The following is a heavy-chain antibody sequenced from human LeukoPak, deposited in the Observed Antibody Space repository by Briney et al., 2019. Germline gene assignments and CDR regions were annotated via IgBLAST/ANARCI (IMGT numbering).Heavy chain of an antibody. D-gene: IGHD3-22*01. CDR3: ARDRIRFTMIVVDPGY. CDR1: GYTFTGYY. Sequence: ASVKVSCKASGYTFTGYYMHWVRQAPGQGLEWMGWINPNSGGTNYAQKFQGRVTMTRDTSISTAYMELSRLRSDDTAVYYCARDRIRFTMIVVDPGYWGQGTLVTVSS. V-gene: IGHV1-2*02. J-gene: IGHJ4*02. CDR2: INPNSGGT.